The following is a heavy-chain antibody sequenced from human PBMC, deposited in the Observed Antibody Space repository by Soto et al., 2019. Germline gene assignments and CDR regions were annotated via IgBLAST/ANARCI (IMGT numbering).Heavy chain of an antibody. D-gene: IGHD3-22*01. CDR3: AREGYYDSNNVAWFDP. CDR1: SGSISSSSYY. Sequence: TSETLSLTCTVSSGSISSSSYYWGWIRQPPGKGLEWIASIHYSGSTYYNPSLKSRVTISVDTSKNQFSLKLRSVTAADTAVYYCAREGYYDSNNVAWFDPWGQGTLVTVSS. J-gene: IGHJ5*02. V-gene: IGHV4-39*02. CDR2: IHYSGST.